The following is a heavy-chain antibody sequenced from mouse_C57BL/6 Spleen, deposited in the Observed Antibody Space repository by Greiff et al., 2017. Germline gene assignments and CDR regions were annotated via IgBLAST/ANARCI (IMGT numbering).Heavy chain of an antibody. Sequence: VQLQQPGAELVKPGASVKLSCKASGYTFTSYWMHWVKQRPGQGLEWIGMIHPNSGSTNNNEKFKSKATLTVDKSSSTAYMQLSSLTSEDSAVYYCARGDGRFAYWGQGTLVTVSA. CDR2: IHPNSGST. V-gene: IGHV1-64*01. J-gene: IGHJ3*01. CDR1: GYTFTSYW. CDR3: ARGDGRFAY. D-gene: IGHD2-3*01.